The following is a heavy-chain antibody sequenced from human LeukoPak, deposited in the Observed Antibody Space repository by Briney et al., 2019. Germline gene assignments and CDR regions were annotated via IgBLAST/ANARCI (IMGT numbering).Heavy chain of an antibody. V-gene: IGHV3-48*03. CDR3: AIMTFPLED. CDR1: GFTSSNYE. CDR2: ISSNGRTT. J-gene: IGHJ4*02. Sequence: GGSLRLSCAASGFTSSNYEMNWVRQAPGKGLEWISYISSNGRTTYYADSVRGRFTISRDNTKESVYLQMNSLGVEDTAVYYCAIMTFPLEDWGQGTLVTVSS. D-gene: IGHD2-8*01.